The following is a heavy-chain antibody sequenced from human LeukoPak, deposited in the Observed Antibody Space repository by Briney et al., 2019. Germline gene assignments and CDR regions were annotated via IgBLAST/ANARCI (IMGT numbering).Heavy chain of an antibody. Sequence: TETLSPTCTVSGASISNYYWNWIRQPPGKGLEWIGYIYYTGSANYNPALKSRVAISLDMSKNQFSLKLSSVTAADTAVYYCASSPSGYFDHWGQGTPVTVSS. J-gene: IGHJ4*02. CDR1: GASISNYY. CDR3: ASSPSGYFDH. V-gene: IGHV4-59*01. CDR2: IYYTGSA.